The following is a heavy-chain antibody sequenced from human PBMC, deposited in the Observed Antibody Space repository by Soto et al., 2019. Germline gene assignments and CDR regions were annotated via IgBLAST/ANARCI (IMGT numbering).Heavy chain of an antibody. Sequence: DVQLLESGGGLVQPGGSPRLSCAASGFIFRSYAMNWVRQAPGKGLERVSGISGSGDSTYYADAVRGRFTISRDNAKNTLFLQMNSLRDDDTALYYCAKAGIGGFRGWDTFNWFDSWGQGILVTVSS. D-gene: IGHD5-18*01. CDR1: GFIFRSYA. J-gene: IGHJ5*01. CDR2: ISGSGDST. V-gene: IGHV3-23*01. CDR3: AKAGIGGFRGWDTFNWFDS.